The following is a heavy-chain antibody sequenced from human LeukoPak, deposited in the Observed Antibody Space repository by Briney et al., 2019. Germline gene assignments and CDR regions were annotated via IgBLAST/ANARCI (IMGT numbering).Heavy chain of an antibody. CDR3: AKSFGGYDGGYYYGMDV. V-gene: IGHV3-30*18. Sequence: PGGSLRLSCAASGFTFSSYGMHWVRQAPGKGLEWVAVISNDGSNKYYADSVKGRFTISRDNSKNTLYLQMNSLRAEDTAVYYCAKSFGGYDGGYYYGMDVWGQGTTVTVSS. J-gene: IGHJ6*02. CDR1: GFTFSSYG. CDR2: ISNDGSNK. D-gene: IGHD5-12*01.